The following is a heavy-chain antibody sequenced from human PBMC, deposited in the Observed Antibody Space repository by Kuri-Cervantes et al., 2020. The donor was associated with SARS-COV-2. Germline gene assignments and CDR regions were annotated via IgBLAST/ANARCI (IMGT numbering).Heavy chain of an antibody. Sequence: ASVKVSCKASGYTFTSYGITWVRQAPGQGLEWMGWISANTGNTNYAQKLQGRVTMTTDTSTSTAYMELRSLRSDDTAVYYCARVRKITGTTPDYWGQGTLVTVSS. D-gene: IGHD1-20*01. V-gene: IGHV1-18*04. CDR2: ISANTGNT. CDR3: ARVRKITGTTPDY. CDR1: GYTFTSYG. J-gene: IGHJ4*02.